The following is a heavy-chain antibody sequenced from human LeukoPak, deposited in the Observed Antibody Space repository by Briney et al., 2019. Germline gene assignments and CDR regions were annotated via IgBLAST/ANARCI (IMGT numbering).Heavy chain of an antibody. CDR3: ARAVTVTWLYDSSGYAHNWFDP. CDR1: GLTVSSNY. D-gene: IGHD3-22*01. CDR2: IYGAAET. V-gene: IGHV3-66*02. Sequence: GGSLRLSCAISGLTVSSNYMAWVRQAPGKGLEWVTVIYGAAETYYVDSVKGRFTISRDNSKNTVYLQMNSLRPEDTAVYYCARAVTVTWLYDSSGYAHNWFDPWGQGTLVTVSS. J-gene: IGHJ5*02.